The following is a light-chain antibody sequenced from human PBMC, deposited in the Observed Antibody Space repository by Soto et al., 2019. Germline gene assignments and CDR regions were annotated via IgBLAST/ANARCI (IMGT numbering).Light chain of an antibody. CDR1: QGISNY. CDR3: QKYNSAPRT. Sequence: DSQMTQSPSSLSASVGDRVTITCRASQGISNYLAWYQQKPGKVPKLLIYAASTLQSGVPSRFSGSGSGTDFTLTISSLQPGDVASYYCQKYNSAPRTFGQGTKVEIK. CDR2: AAS. V-gene: IGKV1-27*01. J-gene: IGKJ1*01.